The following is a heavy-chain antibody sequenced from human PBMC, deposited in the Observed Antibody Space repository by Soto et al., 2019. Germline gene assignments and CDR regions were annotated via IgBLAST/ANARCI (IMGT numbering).Heavy chain of an antibody. V-gene: IGHV3-48*02. Sequence: EVQLVESGGGLVQPGGSLRLSCAASGFTFSSYSMNWVRQAPGKGLERVSYISSSSSTIYYADSVKGQFTISRDNAKNSLYLQMNSLRDEDTAVYYCAREGYSSGWFSFDYWGQGTLVTVSS. D-gene: IGHD6-19*01. CDR2: ISSSSSTI. J-gene: IGHJ4*02. CDR3: AREGYSSGWFSFDY. CDR1: GFTFSSYS.